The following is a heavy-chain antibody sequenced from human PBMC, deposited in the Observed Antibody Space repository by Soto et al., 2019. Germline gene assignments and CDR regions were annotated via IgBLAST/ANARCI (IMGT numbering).Heavy chain of an antibody. CDR1: GFTFSSYA. D-gene: IGHD3-22*01. CDR3: AKAARSDYYDSSGYYGAGRFDY. Sequence: EVQLLESGGGLVQPGGSLRLSCAASGFTFSSYAMSWVRQAPGKGLEWVSAISGSGGSTYYADSVKGRFTISRDNSKDRLYLQMNSLRAEDTAVYYCAKAARSDYYDSSGYYGAGRFDYWGQGTLVTVSS. J-gene: IGHJ4*02. V-gene: IGHV3-23*01. CDR2: ISGSGGST.